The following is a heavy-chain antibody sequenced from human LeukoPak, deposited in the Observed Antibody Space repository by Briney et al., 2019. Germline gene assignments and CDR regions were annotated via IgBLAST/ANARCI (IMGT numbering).Heavy chain of an antibody. CDR2: INPNSGGT. J-gene: IGHJ5*02. V-gene: IGHV1-2*02. Sequence: GASVKVSCKASGYTFTGYYMHWVRQAPGQGLEWMGWINPNSGGTNYAQKFQGRVTMTRATSPPPPYMELRSLRSDDTAVYSCPRPLYCSGVSSYRGWFAPWGQGTLVPSPS. CDR1: GYTFTGYY. D-gene: IGHD2-15*01. CDR3: PRPLYCSGVSSYRGWFAP.